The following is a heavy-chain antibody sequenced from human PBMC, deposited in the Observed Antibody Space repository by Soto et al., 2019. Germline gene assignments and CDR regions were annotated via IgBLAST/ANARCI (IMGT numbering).Heavy chain of an antibody. D-gene: IGHD3-3*01. V-gene: IGHV4-4*02. Sequence: KTSETLSLTCAVSSGSISSSNWWSWVRQPPGKGLEWIGEIYHSGSTNYNPSLKSRVTISVDKSKNQFSLKLSSVTAADTAVYYCARTLGTYYDFWSGSVNLTSYYYYYMDVWGKGTTVTVSS. CDR3: ARTLGTYYDFWSGSVNLTSYYYYYMDV. CDR1: SGSISSSNW. J-gene: IGHJ6*03. CDR2: IYHSGST.